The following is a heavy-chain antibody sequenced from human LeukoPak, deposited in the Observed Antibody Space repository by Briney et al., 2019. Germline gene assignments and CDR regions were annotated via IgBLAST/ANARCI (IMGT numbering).Heavy chain of an antibody. CDR1: GFTFSSYA. CDR3: AKARDGSGSYHYLYYGMDV. V-gene: IGHV3-23*01. Sequence: GGSLRLSCAASGFTFSSYAMSWVRQAPGKGLEWVSAISGSGGSTYYADSMKGRVTISRDNSKNTLYLQMNSLRAEDTAVYYCAKARDGSGSYHYLYYGMDVWGQGTTVTVSS. D-gene: IGHD3-22*01. CDR2: ISGSGGST. J-gene: IGHJ6*02.